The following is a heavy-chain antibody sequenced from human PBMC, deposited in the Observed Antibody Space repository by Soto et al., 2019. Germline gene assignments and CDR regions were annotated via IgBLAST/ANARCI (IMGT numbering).Heavy chain of an antibody. V-gene: IGHV3-72*01. CDR3: ARGVGYDYVWGSYSTYWFDP. D-gene: IGHD3-16*01. CDR1: GFTFSDHY. J-gene: IGHJ5*02. Sequence: GGSLRLSCAASGFTFSDHYMDWVRQAPGKGLEWVGRTRNKANSYTTEYAASVKGRFTISRDDSKNSLYLQMNSLKTEDTAVYYCARGVGYDYVWGSYSTYWFDPWGQGTLVTVSS. CDR2: TRNKANSYTT.